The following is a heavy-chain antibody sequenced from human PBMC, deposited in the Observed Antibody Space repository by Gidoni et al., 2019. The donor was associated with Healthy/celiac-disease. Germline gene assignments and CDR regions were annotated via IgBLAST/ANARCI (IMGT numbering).Heavy chain of an antibody. J-gene: IGHJ4*02. CDR1: GGSVSSGSYY. D-gene: IGHD6-19*01. Sequence: QVQLQESGPGLVKPSETLSLTCTVSGGSVSSGSYYWRWIRQPPGKGLEWIGYIYYSGSTNYNPSLKSRVTISVDTSKNQFSLKLSSVTAADTAVYYCARGVGQWAAYVYWGQGTLVTVSS. V-gene: IGHV4-61*01. CDR3: ARGVGQWAAYVY. CDR2: IYYSGST.